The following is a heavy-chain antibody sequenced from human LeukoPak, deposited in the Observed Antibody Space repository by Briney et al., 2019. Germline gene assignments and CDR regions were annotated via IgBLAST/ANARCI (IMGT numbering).Heavy chain of an antibody. J-gene: IGHJ4*02. Sequence: GSLRLSCAASGFAFSSYEMNWVRQAPGKGLQWVSSISRSSSYIYYADSVKGRFTISRDNARNSLYLQMNSLRAEDTAVYYCARAPPGRDLLGGFDFWGQGIRVTVSS. V-gene: IGHV3-21*01. D-gene: IGHD2-15*01. CDR1: GFAFSSYE. CDR2: ISRSSSYI. CDR3: ARAPPGRDLLGGFDF.